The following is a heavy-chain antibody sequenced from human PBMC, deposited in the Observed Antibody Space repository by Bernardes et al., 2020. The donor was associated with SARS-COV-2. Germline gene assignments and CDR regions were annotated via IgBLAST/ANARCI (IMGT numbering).Heavy chain of an antibody. CDR2: ITGSDGTT. V-gene: IGHV3-23*01. Sequence: GSLRLSCAASGFTFSSYAMTWVRQAPGKGLEWVSAITGSDGTTYYADSVKGRFTISRDNSKNTLYLQMNSLRAEDTAVYYCAKERRYNSAWYPIQFDYWGQGTLVTVSS. CDR1: GFTFSSYA. J-gene: IGHJ4*02. CDR3: AKERRYNSAWYPIQFDY. D-gene: IGHD6-19*01.